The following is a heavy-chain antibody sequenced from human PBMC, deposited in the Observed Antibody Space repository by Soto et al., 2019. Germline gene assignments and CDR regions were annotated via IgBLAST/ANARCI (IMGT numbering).Heavy chain of an antibody. Sequence: TSETLSLTCTVSGGSLSSYYWSWIRQPPGKGLEWIGYIYYSGSTNYNPSLKSRVTISVDTSKNQFSLKLSSVTAADTAVYYCARENYDFWSGYNYYGMDVWGQGTTVTVSS. D-gene: IGHD3-3*01. CDR1: GGSLSSYY. CDR3: ARENYDFWSGYNYYGMDV. V-gene: IGHV4-59*01. CDR2: IYYSGST. J-gene: IGHJ6*02.